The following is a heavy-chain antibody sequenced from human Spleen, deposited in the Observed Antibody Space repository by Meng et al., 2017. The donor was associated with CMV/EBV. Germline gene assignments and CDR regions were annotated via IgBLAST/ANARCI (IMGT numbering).Heavy chain of an antibody. CDR3: ARTNYDFWSVYGMDV. V-gene: IGHV3-30*02. J-gene: IGHJ6*02. CDR1: GFTFSSYG. D-gene: IGHD3-3*01. Sequence: GESLKISCVGSGFTFSSYGLHWVRQAPGKGLECVAFIRSDETGKHYVDSVRGRFAISRDNSKDTLYLQMNRLRPEDTGVYFCARTNYDFWSVYGMDVWGQGTTVTVSS. CDR2: IRSDETGK.